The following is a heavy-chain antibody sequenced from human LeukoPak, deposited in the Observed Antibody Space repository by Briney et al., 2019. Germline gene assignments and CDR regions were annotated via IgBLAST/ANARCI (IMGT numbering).Heavy chain of an antibody. Sequence: GGSLRLSCAASGFTFSSYIMNWVRQAPGKGLEWVSGISGSGVGTYYADSVKGRFTISRDNSKNTLYLQMNSLRAEDTAVYYCAKGQKAVAGIWFDPWGQGTLVTVSS. D-gene: IGHD6-19*01. CDR2: ISGSGVGT. V-gene: IGHV3-23*01. J-gene: IGHJ5*02. CDR1: GFTFSSYI. CDR3: AKGQKAVAGIWFDP.